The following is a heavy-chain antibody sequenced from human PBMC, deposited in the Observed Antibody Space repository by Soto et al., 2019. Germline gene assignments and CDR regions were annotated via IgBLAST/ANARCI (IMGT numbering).Heavy chain of an antibody. Sequence: GGSLRLSCVASGFPFSSYSLVWVRQAPGKGLEWVSYIFATSTTIYYADSVKGRFTVSRDNAQNSLFLLMNSLRAEDTAVYYCARDKDWAFDYWGQGTLVTVSS. CDR3: ARDKDWAFDY. CDR1: GFPFSSYS. J-gene: IGHJ4*02. CDR2: IFATSTTI. D-gene: IGHD3-9*01. V-gene: IGHV3-48*04.